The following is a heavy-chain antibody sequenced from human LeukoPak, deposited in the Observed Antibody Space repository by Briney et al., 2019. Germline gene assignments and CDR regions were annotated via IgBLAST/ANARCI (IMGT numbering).Heavy chain of an antibody. J-gene: IGHJ4*02. CDR2: IRTSGST. CDR3: ARAGKAGGTILDY. Sequence: SETLSLTCTVSGGSINSGDYYWSWTRQSPGKGLEWIGYIRTSGSTYYNPSLRSRVTMSGDASNNQLTLNLSSVTAADTAVYYCARAGKAGGTILDYWGQGTLVTVSS. CDR1: GGSINSGDYY. V-gene: IGHV4-30-4*01. D-gene: IGHD1-26*01.